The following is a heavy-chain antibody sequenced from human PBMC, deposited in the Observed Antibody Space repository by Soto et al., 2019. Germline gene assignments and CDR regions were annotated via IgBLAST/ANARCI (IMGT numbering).Heavy chain of an antibody. D-gene: IGHD3-22*01. CDR1: GFTFSSYS. V-gene: IGHV3-21*01. CDR2: ISSSSSYI. CDR3: ARGYHYYDSSGYDKWDAFDI. J-gene: IGHJ3*02. Sequence: EVQLVESGGGLVKPGGSLRLSCAASGFTFSSYSMNWVRQAPGKGLEWVSSISSSSSYIDYADSVKGRFTISRDNAKKSLYLQMNSLRAEDTAMYYCARGYHYYDSSGYDKWDAFDIWGQGTMVTVSS.